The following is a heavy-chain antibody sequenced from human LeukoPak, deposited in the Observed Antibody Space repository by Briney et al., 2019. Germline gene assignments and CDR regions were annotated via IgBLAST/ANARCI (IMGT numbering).Heavy chain of an antibody. CDR1: GFTFSSYS. D-gene: IGHD1-26*01. Sequence: GGSLRLSCAASGFTFSSYSMSWVRQAPGKGLEWVSAISGSDGSTYYADSVKGRFTISRDNSKNTLYLQMSSLRAEDTAVYYCAISRGRWEILDYWGQGALVSVSS. CDR3: AISRGRWEILDY. J-gene: IGHJ4*02. V-gene: IGHV3-23*01. CDR2: ISGSDGST.